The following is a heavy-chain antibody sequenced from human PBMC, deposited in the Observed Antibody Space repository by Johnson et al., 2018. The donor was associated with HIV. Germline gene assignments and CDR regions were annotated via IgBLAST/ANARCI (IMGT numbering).Heavy chain of an antibody. CDR2: ISSSGRTT. CDR1: GFTFSSYA. J-gene: IGHJ3*02. Sequence: VQLVESGGGVVQPGRSLRLSCAASGFTFSSYAMHWVRQAPGKGLECISSISSSGRTTYYADSVKGRFTISRNNVQNSMLLQMNSLRADDTAVYFCVRRMVVGYVAFDIWGQGTMVSVSS. CDR3: VRRMVVGYVAFDI. V-gene: IGHV3-48*03. D-gene: IGHD2-21*01.